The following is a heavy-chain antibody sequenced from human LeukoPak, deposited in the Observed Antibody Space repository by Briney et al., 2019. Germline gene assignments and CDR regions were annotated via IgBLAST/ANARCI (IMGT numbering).Heavy chain of an antibody. CDR1: GFTFSSYA. V-gene: IGHV3-30-3*01. CDR2: ISYDGSNK. CDR3: ARDSSSWYLNWFDP. J-gene: IGHJ5*02. Sequence: GRSLRLSCAASGFTFSSYAMHWVRQAPGKGLEWVAVISYDGSNKYYADSVKGRFTISRDNSKNTLYLQMNSLRAEDTAVYYCARDSSSWYLNWFDPWGQGTLATVSS. D-gene: IGHD6-13*01.